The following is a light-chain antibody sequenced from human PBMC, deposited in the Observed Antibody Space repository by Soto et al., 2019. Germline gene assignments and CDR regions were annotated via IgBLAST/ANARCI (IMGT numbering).Light chain of an antibody. Sequence: QSVLAQPASVTGAPGQSITISCTGTNSDVNYVSWHQQHPGKAPKLMIYEVINRSSGVSTRFSGSKSGNTASLTISGLQAEDEADYYCSSSTSSNTFVFGTGIKVT. CDR2: EVI. J-gene: IGLJ1*01. CDR3: SSSTSSNTFV. V-gene: IGLV2-14*01. CDR1: NSDVNY.